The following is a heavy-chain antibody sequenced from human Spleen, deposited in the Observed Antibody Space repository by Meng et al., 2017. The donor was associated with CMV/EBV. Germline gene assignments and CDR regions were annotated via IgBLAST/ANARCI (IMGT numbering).Heavy chain of an antibody. J-gene: IGHJ4*02. Sequence: GESLKISCAASGFAFNNYAMTWVRQAPGKGLEWVSTISDGSTTTYYADSVKGRFTISRDTSKNTVYLQMNSLRVEDTAVYFCARANNFDYWGQGTLVTVSS. D-gene: IGHD4/OR15-4a*01. CDR1: GFAFNNYA. V-gene: IGHV3-23*01. CDR2: ISDGSTTT. CDR3: ARANNFDY.